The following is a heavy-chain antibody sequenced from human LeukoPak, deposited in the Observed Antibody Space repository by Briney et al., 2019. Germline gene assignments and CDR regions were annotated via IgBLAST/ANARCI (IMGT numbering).Heavy chain of an antibody. CDR3: ARGGDYYDSSGYYHFDD. V-gene: IGHV4-34*01. Sequence: SETLTLTCAVYGGSFSGYYWSWIRQPPGKGLEWIGEINHSGSTNYNPSLKSRVTISVDTSKNQFSLKLSSVTAADTAVYYCARGGDYYDSSGYYHFDDWGPGTLFTVSS. J-gene: IGHJ4*01. CDR2: INHSGST. D-gene: IGHD3-22*01. CDR1: GGSFSGYY.